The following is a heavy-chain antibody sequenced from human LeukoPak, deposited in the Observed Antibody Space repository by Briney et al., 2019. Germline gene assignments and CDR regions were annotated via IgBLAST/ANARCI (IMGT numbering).Heavy chain of an antibody. V-gene: IGHV3-7*01. CDR3: AREGDYGDYVGAFDI. CDR2: IKQDGSEK. J-gene: IGHJ3*02. CDR1: GFTFSSYW. Sequence: GGSLRLSCAASGFTFSSYWMSWVRQAPGKGLEWVANIKQDGSEKYYVDSVKGRFTISRDNAKNSLYLQMNSLRAEDTAVYYCAREGDYGDYVGAFDIWGQGTMVTVSS. D-gene: IGHD4-17*01.